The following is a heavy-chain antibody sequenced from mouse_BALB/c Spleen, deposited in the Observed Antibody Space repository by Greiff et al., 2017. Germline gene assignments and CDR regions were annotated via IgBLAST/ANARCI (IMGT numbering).Heavy chain of an antibody. D-gene: IGHD2-1*01. Sequence: EVKLVESGGGLVQPGGSRKLSCAASGFTFSSFGMHWVRQAPEKGLEWVAYISSGSSTIYYADTVKGRFTISRDNPKNTLFLQMTSLRSEDTAMYYCARYGNYLSWFAYWGQGTLVTVSA. CDR1: GFTFSSFG. CDR2: ISSGSSTI. CDR3: ARYGNYLSWFAY. J-gene: IGHJ3*01. V-gene: IGHV5-17*02.